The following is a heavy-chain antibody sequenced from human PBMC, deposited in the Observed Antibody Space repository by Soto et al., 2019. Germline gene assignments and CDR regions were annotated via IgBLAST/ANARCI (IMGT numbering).Heavy chain of an antibody. D-gene: IGHD2-15*01. V-gene: IGHV3-74*01. J-gene: IGHJ6*02. CDR3: ARGIKNYYGVDV. CDR1: GFTFSSYW. CDR2: IKYDGSST. Sequence: EVQLVESGGGLVQPGGSLRLSCTASGFTFSSYWMHWVRQAPGKGLVWVSRIKYDGSSTSYADSVKGRFTISRDNAKNTVHLQMNSLRAEDTAVYYCARGIKNYYGVDVWGLGTTVPVSS.